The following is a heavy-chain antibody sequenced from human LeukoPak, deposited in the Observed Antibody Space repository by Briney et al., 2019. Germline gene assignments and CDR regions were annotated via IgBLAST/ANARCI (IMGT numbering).Heavy chain of an antibody. CDR2: ISAYNGNT. CDR1: GYTFTSYG. D-gene: IGHD3-22*01. CDR3: ARDLYYYDSSGYCHFDY. Sequence: ASVKVSCKASGYTFTSYGNSWVRQAPGQGLEWMGWISAYNGNTNYAQKLQGRVTMTTDTSTSTAYMELRSLRSDDTAVYYCARDLYYYDSSGYCHFDYWGQGTLVTVSS. J-gene: IGHJ4*02. V-gene: IGHV1-18*01.